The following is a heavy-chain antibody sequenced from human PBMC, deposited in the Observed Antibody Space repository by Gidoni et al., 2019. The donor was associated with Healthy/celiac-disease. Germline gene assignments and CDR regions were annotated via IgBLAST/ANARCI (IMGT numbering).Heavy chain of an antibody. J-gene: IGHJ4*02. CDR2: FDPEDGAT. D-gene: IGHD3-9*01. V-gene: IGHV1-24*01. CDR1: GYTLTELT. Sequence: QVQLVQTGAEVKKPGASVKVSCKVSGYTLTELTMHWVRQAPGKGLEWMGGFDPEDGATISAQKFQGRVTMTEDTSTDTAYMELSSLRSEDTAVYYCATGPRPRTNFQYFGMPDSADYWGQGTLVTVSS. CDR3: ATGPRPRTNFQYFGMPDSADY.